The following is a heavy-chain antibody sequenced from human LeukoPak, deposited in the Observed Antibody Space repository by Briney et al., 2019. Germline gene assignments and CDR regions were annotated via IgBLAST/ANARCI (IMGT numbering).Heavy chain of an antibody. V-gene: IGHV3-30*03. CDR1: GFPFSSYW. D-gene: IGHD3-9*01. CDR2: ISYDGSNK. CDR3: ARSDRKDYDILTGPFDY. Sequence: GGSLRLSCVASGFPFSSYWMTWVRQAPGKGLEWVAVISYDGSNKYYADSVKGRFTISRDNSKNTLYLQMNSLRAEDTAVYYCARSDRKDYDILTGPFDYWGQGTLVTVSS. J-gene: IGHJ4*02.